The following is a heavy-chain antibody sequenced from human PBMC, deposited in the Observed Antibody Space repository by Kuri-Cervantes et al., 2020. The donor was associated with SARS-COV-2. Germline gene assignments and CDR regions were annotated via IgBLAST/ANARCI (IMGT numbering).Heavy chain of an antibody. D-gene: IGHD6-13*01. V-gene: IGHV3-23*01. CDR1: GFTFSSYT. CDR2: IDFSAIST. Sequence: GESPKISCACSGFTFSSYTMNWVRQAPGKGLQWVSTIDFSAISTYYPDSVKGRFTISRDNSKNTLYLQMNSLRAEDTAVYYCASQQLPLFDYWGQGTLVTVSS. J-gene: IGHJ4*02. CDR3: ASQQLPLFDY.